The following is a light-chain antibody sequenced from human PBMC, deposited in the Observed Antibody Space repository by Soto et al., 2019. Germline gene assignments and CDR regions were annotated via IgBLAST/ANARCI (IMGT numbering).Light chain of an antibody. J-gene: IGKJ1*01. V-gene: IGKV3-20*01. CDR2: GAS. Sequence: EIVLTQSPGTLSLSPGERATLSCRASQTVSGSYLAWYQQKPGQAPRLLIYGASSRATGIPDRFSGSGSRVDFAGTISRLEPADFAVYYCQQFVTTQWTLGQGTKVEIK. CDR1: QTVSGSY. CDR3: QQFVTTQWT.